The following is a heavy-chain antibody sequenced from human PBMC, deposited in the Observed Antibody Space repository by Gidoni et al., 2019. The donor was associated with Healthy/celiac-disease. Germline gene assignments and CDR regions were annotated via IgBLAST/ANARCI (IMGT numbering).Heavy chain of an antibody. V-gene: IGHV2-5*01. CDR2: IYWNDDK. Sequence: QITLKESGPTLVKPTQTLTLTCTFSGFSLSTSGVGVGWIRQPPGKALEWLALIYWNDDKRYSPSLKSRLTITKDTSKNQVVLTMTNMDPVDTATYYCAHRSLTAIMITFGGVIDHFDYWGQGTLVTVSS. D-gene: IGHD3-16*02. CDR3: AHRSLTAIMITFGGVIDHFDY. J-gene: IGHJ4*02. CDR1: GFSLSTSGVG.